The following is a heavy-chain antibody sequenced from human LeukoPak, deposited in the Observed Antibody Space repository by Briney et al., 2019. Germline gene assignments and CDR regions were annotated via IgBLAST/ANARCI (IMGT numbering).Heavy chain of an antibody. D-gene: IGHD3-16*01. CDR1: GFTVSSSY. Sequence: PGGSLRLSCAASGFTVSSSYMSWVRQAPGKGLEWVSIIYTGGNTYYADSVKGRFTISRDTSKNTLSLQMNSLRDEDTAVYYCVRDSYGTSWGQGTLVTVSS. CDR3: VRDSYGTS. J-gene: IGHJ5*02. CDR2: IYTGGNT. V-gene: IGHV3-66*01.